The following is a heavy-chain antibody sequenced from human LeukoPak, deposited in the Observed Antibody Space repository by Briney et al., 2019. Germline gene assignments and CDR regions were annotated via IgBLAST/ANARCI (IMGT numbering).Heavy chain of an antibody. CDR1: GSIFTSYW. V-gene: IGHV5-51*01. CDR2: IYPGDSDT. D-gene: IGHD5-12*01. J-gene: IGHJ4*02. CDR3: ARRSRGLDY. Sequence: KDGASLKISCKGSGSIFTSYWIGWVRPVPGKGLEWMGIIYPGDSDTRYSPSFQRQVTISADKSISTAYLQWSSLKASDTAMYYCARRSRGLDYWGQGTLVTVSS.